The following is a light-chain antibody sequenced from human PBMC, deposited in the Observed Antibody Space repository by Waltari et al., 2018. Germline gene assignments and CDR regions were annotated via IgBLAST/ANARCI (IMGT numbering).Light chain of an antibody. J-gene: IGKJ2*01. V-gene: IGKV3-20*01. CDR2: GAS. Sequence: DIVLTQSPGTLSLSPGERATVSCRASQSVSSKYLAWYQQKVGQAPRLVIYGASSRATGIPDRFSGSGSGTDFTLTINRLEPEDFAVYYCQQYGSSQGYTFGQGTKLEI. CDR1: QSVSSKY. CDR3: QQYGSSQGYT.